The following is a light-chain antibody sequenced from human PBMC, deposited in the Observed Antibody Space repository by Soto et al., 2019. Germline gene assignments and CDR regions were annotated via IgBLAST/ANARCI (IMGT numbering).Light chain of an antibody. V-gene: IGKV3-11*01. CDR1: QSFRGL. Sequence: EVVLTQSPVTLSLSPGERATLSCRASQSFRGLLAWYQQKPGQAPRLLIYDAYKRAAGIPPRFSGSGSGTDFTLTISILEPEDSAVYYCQQRHMWPITFGQGTRLEIK. CDR2: DAY. J-gene: IGKJ5*01. CDR3: QQRHMWPIT.